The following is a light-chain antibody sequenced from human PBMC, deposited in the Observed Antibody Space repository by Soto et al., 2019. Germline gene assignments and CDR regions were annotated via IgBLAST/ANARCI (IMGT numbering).Light chain of an antibody. J-gene: IGKJ4*01. V-gene: IGKV1D-12*01. CDR2: AAS. CDR3: QQANSFPLT. Sequence: DIQMTQSPSSVSASVGDRVTITCRASQGLSSWLARYQQKPGKAPKLLIYAASILQRGVPSRFSGGGSATDFTLTINDLQPEDLATYYCQQANSFPLTFGGGTKVDSK. CDR1: QGLSSW.